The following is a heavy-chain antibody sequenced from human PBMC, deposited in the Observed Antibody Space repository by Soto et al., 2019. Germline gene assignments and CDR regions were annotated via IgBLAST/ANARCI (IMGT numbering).Heavy chain of an antibody. D-gene: IGHD1-1*01. Sequence: SVPALVNPTQTLTLTCTFSGFSLSTSGMCVSWIRQPPGKALEWLALIDWDDDKYYSTSLKTRLTISKDTSKNQVVLTMTNMDPVDTATYYCARILSGNWSIDYWGQGILVTVSS. CDR1: GFSLSTSGMC. J-gene: IGHJ4*02. CDR2: IDWDDDK. V-gene: IGHV2-70*01. CDR3: ARILSGNWSIDY.